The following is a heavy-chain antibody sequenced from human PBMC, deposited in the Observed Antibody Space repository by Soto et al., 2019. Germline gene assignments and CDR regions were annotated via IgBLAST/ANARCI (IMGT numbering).Heavy chain of an antibody. CDR3: ARGMAAFGMDV. CDR1: GGSFSGYY. D-gene: IGHD6-13*01. V-gene: IGHV4-34*01. Sequence: SETLSLTCAVYGGSFSGYYWSWIRQPPGKGLEWIGEINHSGSTNYNPSLKSRVTISVDTSKNRFSLNVSSVTAADTAVDYFARGMAAFGMDVWRQGTTLTVSS. J-gene: IGHJ6*02. CDR2: INHSGST.